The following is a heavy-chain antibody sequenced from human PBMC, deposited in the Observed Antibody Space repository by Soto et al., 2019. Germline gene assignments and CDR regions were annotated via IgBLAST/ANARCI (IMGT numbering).Heavy chain of an antibody. CDR2: IYYSGST. J-gene: IGHJ4*02. CDR1: GGSISSSSYY. V-gene: IGHV4-39*01. CDR3: ARLDDFWSGTSFDY. D-gene: IGHD3-3*01. Sequence: PSETLSLTCTVSGGSISSSSYYWGWIRQPPGKGLEWIGSIYYSGSTYYNPSLKSRVTISVDTSKNQFSLKLSSVTAADTAVYYCARLDDFWSGTSFDYWGQGTLVTVSS.